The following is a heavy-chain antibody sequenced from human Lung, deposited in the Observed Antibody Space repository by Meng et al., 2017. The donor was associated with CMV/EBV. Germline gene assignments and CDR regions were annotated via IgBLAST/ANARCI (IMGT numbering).Heavy chain of an antibody. Sequence: SXTLSLTCTVSGGPISSSDYYWGWIRQPPGKGLEWIGTIFYRGNTYYNPSLKSRVTISVDTSKNQFSLKLSSVTAADTAVYYCARHRDSSVHYFGWFDPWGHGTLVTVSS. V-gene: IGHV4-39*01. J-gene: IGHJ5*02. D-gene: IGHD3-22*01. CDR1: GGPISSSDYY. CDR2: IFYRGNT. CDR3: ARHRDSSVHYFGWFDP.